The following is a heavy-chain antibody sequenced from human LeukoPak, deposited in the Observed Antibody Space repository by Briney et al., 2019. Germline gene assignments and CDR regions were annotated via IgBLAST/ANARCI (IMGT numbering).Heavy chain of an antibody. CDR1: GYTFFNYG. V-gene: IGHV1-18*01. CDR2: ISTYKGNT. Sequence: ASVQISCKASGYTFFNYGINRVRQAPGQGLEWMGWISTYKGNTKYTQRLQDRVTMTTDTSTSTVYMELRSLRFDDTAVYYCARDVVSVNVIRGVFSNNHYMDVWGKGTTVTVSS. J-gene: IGHJ6*03. D-gene: IGHD3-10*01. CDR3: ARDVVSVNVIRGVFSNNHYMDV.